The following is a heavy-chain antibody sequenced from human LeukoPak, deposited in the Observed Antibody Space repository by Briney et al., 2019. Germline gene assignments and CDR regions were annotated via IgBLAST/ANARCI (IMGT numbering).Heavy chain of an antibody. V-gene: IGHV1-2*06. CDR1: GYTFTGYY. CDR2: INPNSGGT. J-gene: IGHJ5*02. Sequence: ASVKVSCKASGYTFTGYYMHWVRQAPGQGLEWMGRINPNSGGTNYAQKFQGRVTMTRDTSISTAYMELSRLRSDDTAVYYCATEGVSVTTLVPHYNWFDPWGQGTLVTVSS. CDR3: ATEGVSVTTLVPHYNWFDP. D-gene: IGHD4-17*01.